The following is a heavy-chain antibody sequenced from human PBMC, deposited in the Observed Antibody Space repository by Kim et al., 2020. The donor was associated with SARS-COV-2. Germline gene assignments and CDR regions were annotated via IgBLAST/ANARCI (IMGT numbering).Heavy chain of an antibody. D-gene: IGHD3-22*01. V-gene: IGHV3-49*02. J-gene: IGHJ4*02. Sequence: KGRFTISRDDSKSIAYLQMNSLKTEDTAVYYCTSPFWTYYYDSSGYPFDYWGQGTLVTVSS. CDR3: TSPFWTYYYDSSGYPFDY.